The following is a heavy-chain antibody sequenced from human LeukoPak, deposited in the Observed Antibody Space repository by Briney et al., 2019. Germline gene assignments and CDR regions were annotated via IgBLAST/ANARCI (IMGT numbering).Heavy chain of an antibody. CDR3: ARDALYSNYVSTYYYGMDV. Sequence: SETPSLTCTVSGGSISSYYWSWIRQPPGKGLEWIGYIYYSGSTNYNPSLKSRVTISVDTSKNQFSLKLSSVTAADTAVYYCARDALYSNYVSTYYYGMDVWGQGTTVTVSS. V-gene: IGHV4-59*12. J-gene: IGHJ6*02. CDR1: GGSISSYY. CDR2: IYYSGST. D-gene: IGHD4-11*01.